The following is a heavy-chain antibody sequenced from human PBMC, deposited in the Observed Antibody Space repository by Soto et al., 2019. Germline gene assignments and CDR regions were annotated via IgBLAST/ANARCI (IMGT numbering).Heavy chain of an antibody. Sequence: SCKGSGYIFTSYWIGWVRQMPGKGLEWMGIIYPGDSDTRYSPSFQGQVTISADKSISTAYLQWSSLKASDTAMYYCARIPLVGATTWYFDYWGQGTLVTVSS. CDR1: GYIFTSYW. J-gene: IGHJ4*02. CDR3: ARIPLVGATTWYFDY. V-gene: IGHV5-51*01. D-gene: IGHD1-26*01. CDR2: IYPGDSDT.